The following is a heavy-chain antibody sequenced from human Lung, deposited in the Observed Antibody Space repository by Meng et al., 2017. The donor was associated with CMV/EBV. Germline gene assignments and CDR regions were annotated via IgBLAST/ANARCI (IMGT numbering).Heavy chain of an antibody. Sequence: QGQLTESGPGLVKPSQTLSLTCTVSGGSIGSGGYYWSWIRQHPGKGLEWIGYIYYTGSTFYNPSLKSRVTISVDTSKNQFSLKLIPATAADTAVYYCAREAGRDGYATPKFDYWGQGTLVTVSS. V-gene: IGHV4-31*03. CDR2: IYYTGST. D-gene: IGHD5-24*01. CDR3: AREAGRDGYATPKFDY. J-gene: IGHJ4*02. CDR1: GGSIGSGGYY.